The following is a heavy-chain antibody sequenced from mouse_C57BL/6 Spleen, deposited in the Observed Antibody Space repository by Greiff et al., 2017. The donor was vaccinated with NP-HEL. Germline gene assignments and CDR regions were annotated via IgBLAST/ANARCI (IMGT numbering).Heavy chain of an antibody. V-gene: IGHV5-6*01. CDR1: GFTFSSYG. CDR2: ISSGGSYT. J-gene: IGHJ4*01. CDR3: ARQTMVTTEDAMDY. Sequence: EVHLVESGGDLVKPGGSLKLSCAASGFTFSSYGMSWVRQTPDKRLEWVATISSGGSYTYYPDSVKGRFTISRDNAKNTLYLQMSSLKSEDTAMYYCARQTMVTTEDAMDYWGQGTSVTVSS. D-gene: IGHD2-2*01.